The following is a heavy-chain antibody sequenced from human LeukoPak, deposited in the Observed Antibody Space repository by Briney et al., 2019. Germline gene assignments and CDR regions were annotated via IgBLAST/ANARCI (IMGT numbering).Heavy chain of an antibody. CDR2: MNPNSGDT. D-gene: IGHD2-2*01. CDR1: GYTFSSHD. CDR3: ARVPLPAPRRGLYFDY. V-gene: IGHV1-8*01. Sequence: ASVKVSCKASGYTFSSHDIYCVRQAPGQGLEWMGWMNPNSGDTHYAQDFQGRFSLTSDTSKSTTYMDLASLAPDDTAVYDCARVPLPAPRRGLYFDYWGQGTLITVSS. J-gene: IGHJ4*02.